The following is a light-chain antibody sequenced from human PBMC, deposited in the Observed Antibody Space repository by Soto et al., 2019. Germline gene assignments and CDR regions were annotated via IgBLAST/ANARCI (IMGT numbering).Light chain of an antibody. J-gene: IGKJ4*02. V-gene: IGKV1-27*01. Sequence: DIQMTQSPSSLSASVGDRVTITCRASQGISNYLAWYQEKPRKVPKIMLYAASPLRSGVPSRFSGGESVTDCTLTISSLQPGDAATYYCQKYNSAPLTFGGGTKVEIK. CDR1: QGISNY. CDR2: AAS. CDR3: QKYNSAPLT.